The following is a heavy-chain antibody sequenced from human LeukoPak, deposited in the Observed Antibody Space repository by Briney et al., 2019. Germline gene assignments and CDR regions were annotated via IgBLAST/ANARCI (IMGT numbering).Heavy chain of an antibody. Sequence: GESLKISCQGFGYGFTRYWIGWERQMPGEGLEWVGGIYPDYSDTRYSPSFQGQVTISVDKSISIPSLHGSCLKASDTAMYYWTRHLNYDILTGSYYYYGMDVWGQGTTVTVSS. V-gene: IGHV5-51*01. J-gene: IGHJ6*02. D-gene: IGHD3-9*01. CDR1: GYGFTRYW. CDR3: TRHLNYDILTGSYYYYGMDV. CDR2: IYPDYSDT.